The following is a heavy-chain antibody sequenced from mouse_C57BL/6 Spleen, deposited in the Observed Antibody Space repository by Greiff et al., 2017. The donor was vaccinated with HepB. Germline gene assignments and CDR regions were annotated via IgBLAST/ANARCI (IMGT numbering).Heavy chain of an antibody. CDR1: GFSLTSYG. J-gene: IGHJ4*01. CDR3: AKGVYDGRRGRAMDY. Sequence: QVQLQQSGPGLVQPSQSLSITCTVSGFSLTSYGVHWVRQSPGKGLEWLGVIWRGGSTDYNAAFMSRLSITKDNSKSQVFFKMNSLQADDTAIYYCAKGVYDGRRGRAMDYWGQGTSVTVSS. CDR2: IWRGGST. V-gene: IGHV2-5*01. D-gene: IGHD2-3*01.